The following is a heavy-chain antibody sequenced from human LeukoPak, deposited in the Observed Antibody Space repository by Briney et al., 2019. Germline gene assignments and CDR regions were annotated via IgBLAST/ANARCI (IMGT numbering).Heavy chain of an antibody. V-gene: IGHV4-59*08. CDR1: GGSINNHY. CDR2: IHYTGTT. J-gene: IGHJ3*02. CDR3: ATNRAGTYDRPFEI. Sequence: SETLSLTCIVSGGSINNHYWTWIRQTPGKGLEWIGDIHYTGTTRYNPSLKSRVTISVDTSKNQFSLELNSVTATDTAVYFCATNRAGTYDRPFEIWGQGTMVTVSS. D-gene: IGHD1-26*01.